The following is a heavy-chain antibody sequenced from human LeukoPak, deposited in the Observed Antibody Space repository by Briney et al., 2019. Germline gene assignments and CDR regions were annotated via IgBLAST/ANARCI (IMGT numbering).Heavy chain of an antibody. Sequence: GGSLRLSCAASGFTVSSNYMSWVRQAPGKGLEWVSVIYSGGSTYYADSVKGRFTISRDNAKNSLYLQMNSLRAEDTAVYYCARDVFTYYYGSGSYFDYWGQGTLVTVSS. V-gene: IGHV3-53*01. D-gene: IGHD3-10*01. J-gene: IGHJ4*02. CDR2: IYSGGST. CDR1: GFTVSSNY. CDR3: ARDVFTYYYGSGSYFDY.